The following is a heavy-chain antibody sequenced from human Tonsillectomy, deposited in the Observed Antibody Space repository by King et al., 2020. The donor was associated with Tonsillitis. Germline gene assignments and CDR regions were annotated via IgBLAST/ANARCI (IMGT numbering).Heavy chain of an antibody. CDR3: ARRDGALDYYYYGMDV. J-gene: IGHJ6*02. V-gene: IGHV3-30-3*01. CDR1: GFTFSRYS. CDR2: IVFDGSNK. D-gene: IGHD4-17*01. Sequence: VQLVESGGGVVQPGRSLRLSCAASGFTFSRYSIHWGRQAPGNGQEWVALIVFDGSNKEYSDSAKGRFTISRDNSKNRLYLQMKSLRAEDTAVYYCARRDGALDYYYYGMDVWGQGTTVTVSS.